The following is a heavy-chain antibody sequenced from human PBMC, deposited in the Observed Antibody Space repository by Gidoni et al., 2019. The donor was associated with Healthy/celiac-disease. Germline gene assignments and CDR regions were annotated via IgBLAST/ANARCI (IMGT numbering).Heavy chain of an antibody. V-gene: IGHV1-46*01. J-gene: IGHJ4*02. Sequence: QVQLVKSGAEAKKPGASVQVSCKASGYTFTSYYIHWVRQAPGQGLEWMGVINPSVGSTTYAQKFQGRVTMTRDTSTSTVYMQLSSLRSEDTAVYYCAREALPGYSSSCFFVYWGQGTLVTVSS. D-gene: IGHD2-2*01. CDR1: GYTFTSYY. CDR3: AREALPGYSSSCFFVY. CDR2: INPSVGST.